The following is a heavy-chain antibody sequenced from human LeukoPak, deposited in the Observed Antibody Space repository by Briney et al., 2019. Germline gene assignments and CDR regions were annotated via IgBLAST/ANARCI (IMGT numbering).Heavy chain of an antibody. CDR1: GYTFTAYY. V-gene: IGHV1-8*03. Sequence: ASVKVSCKASGYTFTAYYMHWVRQATGQGLEWMGWMNPNSGNTGYAQKFQGRVTITRNTSISTAYMELSSLRSEDTAVYYCARLEYSSSPLFDYWGQGTLVTVSS. CDR3: ARLEYSSSPLFDY. J-gene: IGHJ4*02. CDR2: MNPNSGNT. D-gene: IGHD6-6*01.